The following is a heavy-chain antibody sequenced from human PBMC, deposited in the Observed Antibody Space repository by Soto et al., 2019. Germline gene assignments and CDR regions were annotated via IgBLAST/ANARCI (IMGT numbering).Heavy chain of an antibody. CDR2: IWYDGSNK. Sequence: GGSLRLSCAASGFTFSSYGIHWVRQAPGKGLEWVAVIWYDGSNKYYADSVKGRFTISRDNSKNTLYLQMNSLRAEDTAVYYCARDYSSYGPFDYWGQGTLVTVSS. CDR3: ARDYSSYGPFDY. D-gene: IGHD5-18*01. V-gene: IGHV3-33*01. J-gene: IGHJ4*02. CDR1: GFTFSSYG.